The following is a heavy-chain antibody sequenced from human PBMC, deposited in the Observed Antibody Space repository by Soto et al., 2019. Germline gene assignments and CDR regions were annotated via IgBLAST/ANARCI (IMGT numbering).Heavy chain of an antibody. CDR3: ARGACGCSWYIWCDP. CDR2: INHSGST. Sequence: QVQLQQWGAGLLKPTETLSLTCAVYGGSFSGYYWSWIRQPPGKGLEWIGEINHSGSTNYNPSLKSRVTISVDTSKNQCSLTLSSVTAADTAVYYCARGACGCSWYIWCDPWGQGTLVTVSS. V-gene: IGHV4-34*01. CDR1: GGSFSGYY. J-gene: IGHJ5*02. D-gene: IGHD6-13*01.